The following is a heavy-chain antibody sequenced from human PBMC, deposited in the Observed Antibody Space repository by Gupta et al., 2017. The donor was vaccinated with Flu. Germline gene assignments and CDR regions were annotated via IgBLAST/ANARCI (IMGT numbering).Heavy chain of an antibody. V-gene: IGHV4-34*01. CDR3: ARGRITMVRGAQVPLGTTNDY. Sequence: QVQLQQWGAGLLKPSETLSLTCAVYGGSFSGYYWSWIRQPPGKGLEWIGEINHSGSTNYNPSLKSRVTISVDTSKNQFSLKLSSVTAADTAVYYCARGRITMVRGAQVPLGTTNDYWGQGTLVTVSS. D-gene: IGHD3-10*01. J-gene: IGHJ4*02. CDR1: GGSFSGYY. CDR2: INHSGST.